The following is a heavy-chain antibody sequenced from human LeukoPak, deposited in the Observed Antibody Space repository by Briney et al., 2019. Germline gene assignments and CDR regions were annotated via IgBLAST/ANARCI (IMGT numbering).Heavy chain of an antibody. D-gene: IGHD4-17*01. CDR1: GGSISSYY. V-gene: IGHV4-4*07. CDR3: ARDGWYGDYIYAFDI. Sequence: PSETLSLTCTVSGGSISSYYWSWIRQPAGKGLEWIGRIYTSGSTNYNPSLKSRVTMSLDTSKNQFSLKLSSVTAADTAVYYCARDGWYGDYIYAFDIWGQGTMVTVSS. J-gene: IGHJ3*02. CDR2: IYTSGST.